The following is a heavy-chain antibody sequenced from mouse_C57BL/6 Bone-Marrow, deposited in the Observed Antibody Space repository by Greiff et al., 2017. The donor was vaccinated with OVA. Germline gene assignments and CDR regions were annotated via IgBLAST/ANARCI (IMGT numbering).Heavy chain of an antibody. CDR3: ASGGNHLDY. V-gene: IGHV1-39*01. D-gene: IGHD2-1*01. CDR2: INPNYGTT. J-gene: IGHJ2*01. Sequence: VQLKESGPELVKPGPSVKISCKASGYSFTDYNMNWVKQSNGKSLEWIGVINPNYGTTSYNQKFKGKATLTVDQSSSTAYMQLNSLTSEDSAFYYCASGGNHLDYWGQGTTLTVSS. CDR1: GYSFTDYN.